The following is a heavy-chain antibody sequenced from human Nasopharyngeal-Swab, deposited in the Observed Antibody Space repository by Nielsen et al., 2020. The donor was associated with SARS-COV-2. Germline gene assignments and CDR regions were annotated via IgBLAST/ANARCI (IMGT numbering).Heavy chain of an antibody. V-gene: IGHV4-59*01. CDR3: AKYAHYDFLSGYHLGWFDP. D-gene: IGHD3-3*01. CDR2: IYYSGGA. Sequence: RQAPGKGLEWIGYIYYSGGANYNLSLKSRVTISVDTSKNQFSLKLSSVTAADTAVYYCAKYAHYDFLSGYHLGWFDPWGQGILVTVSS. J-gene: IGHJ5*02.